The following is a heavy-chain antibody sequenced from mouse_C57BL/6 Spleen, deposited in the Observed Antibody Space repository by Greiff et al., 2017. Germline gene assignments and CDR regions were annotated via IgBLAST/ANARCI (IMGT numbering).Heavy chain of an antibody. CDR3: ARRSKLEFDY. J-gene: IGHJ2*01. CDR1: GYAFTNSL. CDR2: INPGSGGT. D-gene: IGHD1-3*01. Sequence: QVQLQESGAELVRPGTSVKVSCKASGYAFTNSLIAWVKQRPGQGLEWIGVINPGSGGTNYNEKFKGKATLTADKSSSTAYMQLSSLTSEDSAVYFCARRSKLEFDYWGQGTTLTVSS. V-gene: IGHV1-54*01.